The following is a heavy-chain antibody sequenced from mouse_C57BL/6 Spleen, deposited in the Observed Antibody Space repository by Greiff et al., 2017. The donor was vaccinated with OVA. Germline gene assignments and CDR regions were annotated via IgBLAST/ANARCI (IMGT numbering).Heavy chain of an antibody. CDR2: IYPGSGNT. V-gene: IGHV1-66*01. D-gene: IGHD1-1*01. Sequence: QVQLQQSGPELVKPGASVKISCKASGYSFTSYYIHWVKQRPGQGLEWIGWIYPGSGNTKYNEKFKGKATLTADTSSSTAYMQLSSLTSEDSAVYYCASYYGSSHWYFDVWGTGTTVTVSS. CDR1: GYSFTSYY. J-gene: IGHJ1*03. CDR3: ASYYGSSHWYFDV.